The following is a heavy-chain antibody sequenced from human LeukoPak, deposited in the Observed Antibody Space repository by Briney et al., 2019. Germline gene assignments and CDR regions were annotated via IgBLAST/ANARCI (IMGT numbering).Heavy chain of an antibody. CDR2: ISSRGSTI. V-gene: IGHV3-48*03. CDR1: GFSLSSYE. Sequence: GGSLRLSCEASGFSLSSYEMDWVRQAPGKGLEWVSYISSRGSTIYYADSVKGRFTISRDNAKNSLYLQMNCLRAEDTAVYYCARVGWVLRYAFDIWGQGTMVTVSS. D-gene: IGHD3-16*01. J-gene: IGHJ3*02. CDR3: ARVGWVLRYAFDI.